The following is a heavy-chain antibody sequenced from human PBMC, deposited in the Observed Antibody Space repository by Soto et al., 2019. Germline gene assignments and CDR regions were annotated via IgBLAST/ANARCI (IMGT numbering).Heavy chain of an antibody. Sequence: SETLSLTCAVSGGSISSSNWWSWVRQPPGKGLEWIGEIYHSGSTNYNPSLKSRVTISVDKSKNQFSLKLSSVTAADTAVYYCAREQLERPRGDYYYYGMDVWGQGTTVTVSS. V-gene: IGHV4-4*02. D-gene: IGHD1-1*01. CDR2: IYHSGST. CDR3: AREQLERPRGDYYYYGMDV. CDR1: GGSISSSNW. J-gene: IGHJ6*02.